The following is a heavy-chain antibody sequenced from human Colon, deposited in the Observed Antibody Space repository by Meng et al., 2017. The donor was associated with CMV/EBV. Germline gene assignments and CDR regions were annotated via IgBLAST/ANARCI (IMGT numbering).Heavy chain of an antibody. D-gene: IGHD2-8*01. CDR2: IFQSGST. V-gene: IGHV4-39*06. Sequence: GSLRLSCTVSGGSFSSSSYYWGWIRQPPGKGLEWIGSIFQSGSTYYNPSLKSRATISLDTPKNQFPLKLSSVTAADTAVYYCVRDLGVLRLAVSAPIQGWFDPWGPGTLVTVSS. J-gene: IGHJ5*02. CDR1: GGSFSSSSYY. CDR3: VRDLGVLRLAVSAPIQGWFDP.